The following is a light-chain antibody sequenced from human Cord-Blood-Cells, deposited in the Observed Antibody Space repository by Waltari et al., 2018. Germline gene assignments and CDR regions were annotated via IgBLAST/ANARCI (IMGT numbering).Light chain of an antibody. CDR1: SSDVGSYNL. CDR2: EGS. J-gene: IGLJ3*02. V-gene: IGLV2-23*01. Sequence: QSALTQPASVSGSPGQSITISCTGTSSDVGSYNLVSWYQQHPGKAPKLKIYEGSKRPSVVSNRFSGSKSGNTASLTIAGCQAEDEADYYCCSYAGSSTWVFGGGTKLTVL. CDR3: CSYAGSSTWV.